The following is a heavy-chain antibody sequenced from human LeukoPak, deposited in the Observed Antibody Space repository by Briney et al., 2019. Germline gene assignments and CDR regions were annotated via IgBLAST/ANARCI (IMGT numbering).Heavy chain of an antibody. CDR2: INSDETIS. J-gene: IGHJ4*02. CDR3: ARHLSGITGYTYGRGIDY. D-gene: IGHD5-18*01. CDR1: GFTFSSYW. V-gene: IGHV3-74*01. Sequence: GGSLRLSCAASGFTFSSYWMHWVRQVPNQGLMWVSRINSDETISEYVDSVNGRFTISRDNAKNTLYLQMNSLRAEDTAVYYCARHLSGITGYTYGRGIDYWGQGTLVTVSS.